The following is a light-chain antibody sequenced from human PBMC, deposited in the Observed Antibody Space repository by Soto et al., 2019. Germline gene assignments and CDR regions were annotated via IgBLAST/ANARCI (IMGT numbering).Light chain of an antibody. J-gene: IGKJ1*01. CDR3: QHYNSYSEA. Sequence: DIQMTQAPSILSASVGDRVTITCRASETLRGWLAWYQQKPGTAPRLLIFKASILNSGVSSRFSGSGYATDFTLTIRNLQPDDFATYYCQHYNSYSEAFGQGTKVDIK. V-gene: IGKV1-5*03. CDR1: ETLRGW. CDR2: KAS.